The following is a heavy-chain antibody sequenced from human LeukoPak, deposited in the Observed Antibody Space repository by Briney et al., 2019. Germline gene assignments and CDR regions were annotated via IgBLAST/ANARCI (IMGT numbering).Heavy chain of an antibody. D-gene: IGHD3-22*01. CDR2: INPDGSTT. CDR1: GFTFSSYW. V-gene: IGHV3-74*01. J-gene: IGHJ5*02. CDR3: ARVLSGSWDWFDP. Sequence: GGSLRLSCAASGFTFSSYWIHWVRQAPGKGLEWVSRINPDGSTTTYADSVKGRFTISRDNAKNTVYLQMNSLRAEDTAVYYCARVLSGSWDWFDPWGQGTQVTVSS.